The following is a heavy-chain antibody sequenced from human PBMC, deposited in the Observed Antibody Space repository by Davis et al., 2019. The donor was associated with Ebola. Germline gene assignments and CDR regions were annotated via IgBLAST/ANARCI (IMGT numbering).Heavy chain of an antibody. J-gene: IGHJ3*02. V-gene: IGHV3-49*04. CDR3: TRGRRGYFDWLLYENAFDI. CDR1: GFTFGDYA. CDR2: IRSKAYGGTT. Sequence: GGSLRLSCTASGFTFGDYAMSWVRQAPGKGLEWVGFIRSKAYGGTTEYAASVKGRFTISRDDSKSIAYLQMNSLKTEDTAVYYCTRGRRGYFDWLLYENAFDIWGQGTMVTVSS. D-gene: IGHD3-9*01.